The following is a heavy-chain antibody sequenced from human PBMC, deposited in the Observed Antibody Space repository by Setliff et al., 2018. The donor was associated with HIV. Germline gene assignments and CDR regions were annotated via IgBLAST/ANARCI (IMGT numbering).Heavy chain of an antibody. CDR1: GGSITSGNYY. CDR3: ARVPKTPIAAPYYYYMDV. D-gene: IGHD6-6*01. J-gene: IGHJ6*03. CDR2: IYSSGST. V-gene: IGHV4-61*09. Sequence: PSETLSLTCTVSGGSITSGNYYWSWIRQPAGKGLEWIGHIYSSGSTKYNPSLKSRVTMSVATSTNQFSLQLNSVTAADTAVYYCARVPKTPIAAPYYYYMDVWGKGTTVTVSS.